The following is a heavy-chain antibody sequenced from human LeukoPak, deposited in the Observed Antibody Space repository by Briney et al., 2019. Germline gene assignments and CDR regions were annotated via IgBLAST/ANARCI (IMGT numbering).Heavy chain of an antibody. D-gene: IGHD6-13*01. CDR2: IYYSGST. J-gene: IGHJ6*03. CDR1: GGSISSYY. V-gene: IGHV4-59*12. CDR3: ARVVAAAGLARYYYYYYYMDV. Sequence: ASETLSLTCTVSGGSISSYYWSWIRQPPGKGLEWIGNIYYSGSTYYNPSLKSRVTISVDTSKNQFSLKLSSVTAADTAVYYCARVVAAAGLARYYYYYYYMDVWGKGTTVTVSS.